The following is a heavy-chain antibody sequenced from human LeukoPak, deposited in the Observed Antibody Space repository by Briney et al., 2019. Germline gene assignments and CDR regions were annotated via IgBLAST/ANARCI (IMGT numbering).Heavy chain of an antibody. Sequence: SETLSLTCNLSGYSISSGYYWAWIRQAPGKGLEWIGSIYHSGYTHYNPSLKGRVTISVHTSKNDFSLKLSSVAAADTAIYYCARDMKPTHYFDYWGQGTLVTVSS. V-gene: IGHV4-38-2*02. J-gene: IGHJ4*02. CDR3: ARDMKPTHYFDY. CDR2: IYHSGYT. CDR1: GYSISSGYY. D-gene: IGHD3-16*01.